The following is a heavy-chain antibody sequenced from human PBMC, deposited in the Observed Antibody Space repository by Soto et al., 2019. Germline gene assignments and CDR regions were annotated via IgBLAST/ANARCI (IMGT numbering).Heavy chain of an antibody. CDR2: ISWNSGSI. CDR3: AKDSLAAAGTLFC. V-gene: IGHV3-9*01. J-gene: IGHJ4*02. Sequence: EVPLVESGGGLVQPGRSLRLSCAASGFTFDDYAMHWVRQAPGKGLEWVSGISWNSGSIGYADSVKGRFTISRDNAKNSLYLQMNSLRAEDTALYYCAKDSLAAAGTLFCGGQGTLVTVSS. D-gene: IGHD6-13*01. CDR1: GFTFDDYA.